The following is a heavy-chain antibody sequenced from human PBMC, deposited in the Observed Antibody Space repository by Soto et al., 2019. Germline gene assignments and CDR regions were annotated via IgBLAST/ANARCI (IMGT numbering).Heavy chain of an antibody. Sequence: GGSLRLSCAASGFTFSSYAMRWVPQAPGKRLEWVSAISGSGGSTYYADSVNGRFATSRDNSKNTLYLQMNSLGAEDTAVYYCAKDRYSGSYRYFDYWGQGPLVTVSS. CDR3: AKDRYSGSYRYFDY. CDR1: GFTFSSYA. V-gene: IGHV3-23*01. D-gene: IGHD1-26*01. CDR2: ISGSGGST. J-gene: IGHJ4*02.